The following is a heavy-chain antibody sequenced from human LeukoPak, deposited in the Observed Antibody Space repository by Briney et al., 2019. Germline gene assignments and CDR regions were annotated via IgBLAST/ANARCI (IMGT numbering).Heavy chain of an antibody. CDR3: ARVRDDSSGYYHDYGRDV. J-gene: IGHJ6*02. CDR2: INPNSGGP. Sequence: PGGSLRLSCAASGFTFSSYGMHWVRQAPGQGLEWMGWINPNSGGPNYAQKFQGRVTMTRAASISTAYMELSRLRSDDTAVYYRARVRDDSSGYYHDYGRDVWGQWTTVTSSS. CDR1: GFTFSSYG. D-gene: IGHD3-22*01. V-gene: IGHV1-2*02.